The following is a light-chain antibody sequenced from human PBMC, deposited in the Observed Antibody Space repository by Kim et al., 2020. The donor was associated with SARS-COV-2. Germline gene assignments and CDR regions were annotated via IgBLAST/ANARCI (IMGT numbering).Light chain of an antibody. CDR3: QQYNKWPPTDS. J-gene: IGKJ2*03. V-gene: IGKV3-15*01. CDR1: QSISSN. Sequence: CPGERATLSCWASQSISSNLAWYQQKPDQAPRLLIFGASTRATGVPARFSGSGSGTEFTLTISSLQSEDFAVYYCQQYNKWPPTDSFGQGTKLEI. CDR2: GAS.